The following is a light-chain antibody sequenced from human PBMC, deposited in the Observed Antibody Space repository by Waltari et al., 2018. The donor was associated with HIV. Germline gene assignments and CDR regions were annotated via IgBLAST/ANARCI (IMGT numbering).Light chain of an antibody. V-gene: IGLV1-44*01. Sequence: QSVLTPPPSASGTPGQRVTISCSGNSSNTGRTTVNWYQQLPGTAPKLLIYSNNQRPSGVPDRFSGSKSGTSASLAISGLQSEDEADYYCAAWDDTLNGYVFGTGTKVTVL. CDR1: SSNTGRTT. CDR2: SNN. CDR3: AAWDDTLNGYV. J-gene: IGLJ1*01.